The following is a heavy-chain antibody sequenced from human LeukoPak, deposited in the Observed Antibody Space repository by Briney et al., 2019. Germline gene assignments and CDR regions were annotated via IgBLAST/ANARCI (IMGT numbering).Heavy chain of an antibody. Sequence: GESLQISCKGSGYIFTSYWIGWARQMPGKGLEWMGLIYPGDSDTRYSPSFQGQVTISADKSISTAYLQWSSLRASDTAMYYCARPLYDFVSGSYRYGAFDVWGQGTMVTVSS. D-gene: IGHD3-16*02. J-gene: IGHJ3*01. CDR2: IYPGDSDT. V-gene: IGHV5-51*01. CDR1: GYIFTSYW. CDR3: ARPLYDFVSGSYRYGAFDV.